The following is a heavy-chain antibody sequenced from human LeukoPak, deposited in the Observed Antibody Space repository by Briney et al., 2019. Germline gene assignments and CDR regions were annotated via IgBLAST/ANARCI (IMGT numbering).Heavy chain of an antibody. CDR2: IHYSEST. D-gene: IGHD4-17*01. V-gene: IGHV4-59*01. Sequence: SETLSLTCTVSGGSISSYYWSWIRLPPGKGLEWIEYIHYSESTNYNPSLKSRVTISVDTSKNQFSLKLSSVTAADTAVYYCARDRNGEGRIDYWGQGTLVTVSS. CDR1: GGSISSYY. CDR3: ARDRNGEGRIDY. J-gene: IGHJ4*02.